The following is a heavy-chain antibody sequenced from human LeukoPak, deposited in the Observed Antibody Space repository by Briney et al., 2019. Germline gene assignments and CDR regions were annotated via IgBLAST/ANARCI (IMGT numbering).Heavy chain of an antibody. J-gene: IGHJ4*02. V-gene: IGHV5-51*01. Sequence: KVGESLKISCKGSGYSFTSYWIGWVRQMPGKGLEWMGIIYPRDSDIRYNPPFQGQVTISADKSISTAYLQWSSLKASDTAMYYCARMIGLGEVSPYFDYWGQGTLVAVSS. D-gene: IGHD3-16*02. CDR2: IYPRDSDI. CDR3: ARMIGLGEVSPYFDY. CDR1: GYSFTSYW.